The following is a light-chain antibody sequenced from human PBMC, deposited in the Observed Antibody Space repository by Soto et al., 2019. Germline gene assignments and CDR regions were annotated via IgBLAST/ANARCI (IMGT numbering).Light chain of an antibody. J-gene: IGKJ2*01. CDR1: QSVSSSY. CDR3: QQYGSSPRT. Sequence: EIVLTQSPGTLSLSPGGRATLSCRASQSVSSSYLAWYQQKPGQAPRLLIYGASSRATGIPDRFSGSGSGTDFTLTISRLEPEDFALYSCQQYGSSPRTFGQGTKLEIK. V-gene: IGKV3-20*01. CDR2: GAS.